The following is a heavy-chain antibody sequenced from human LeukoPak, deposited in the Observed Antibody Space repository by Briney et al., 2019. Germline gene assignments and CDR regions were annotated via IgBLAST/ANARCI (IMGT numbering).Heavy chain of an antibody. Sequence: GGSLRLSCAASGFAFSNAWMSWVCQAPGKGLEWVGRIKSKTDSGTTDYAAPVKGSFTISRDDSKNTLYLQMNSLKTEDTAVYYCTTGGYGGQFDYWGQETRDTVSS. D-gene: IGHD5-12*01. V-gene: IGHV3-15*01. J-gene: IGHJ4*02. CDR3: TTGGYGGQFDY. CDR1: GFAFSNAW. CDR2: IKSKTDSGTT.